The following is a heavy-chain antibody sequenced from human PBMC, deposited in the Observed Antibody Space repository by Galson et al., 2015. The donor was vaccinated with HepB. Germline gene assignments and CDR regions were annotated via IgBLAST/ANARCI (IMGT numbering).Heavy chain of an antibody. CDR1: GYIFTGYY. J-gene: IGHJ4*02. Sequence: SVKVSCKASGYIFTGYYMHWVRQAPGQGLEWMGRINAKSGGTDYAQKFQGRVTMTRDTSISTVYMELSRLTSDDTAVYYCARDNIAVAGDYWGQGSLVSVSS. D-gene: IGHD6-19*01. CDR3: ARDNIAVAGDY. V-gene: IGHV1-2*06. CDR2: INAKSGGT.